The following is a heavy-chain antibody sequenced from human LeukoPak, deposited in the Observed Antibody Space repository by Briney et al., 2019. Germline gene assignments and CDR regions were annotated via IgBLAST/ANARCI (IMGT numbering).Heavy chain of an antibody. V-gene: IGHV4-61*02. D-gene: IGHD4-17*01. CDR2: MYISGST. CDR1: GGSISSGSYY. Sequence: PSETLSLTCTVSGGSISSGSYYWSWIRQPAGKGLEWIGRMYISGSTNYNPSLKSRVTISVDTSKNQFSLKLSSVTAADTAVYYCARDSTVTRGCYYYMDVWGKGTTVTVPS. J-gene: IGHJ6*03. CDR3: ARDSTVTRGCYYYMDV.